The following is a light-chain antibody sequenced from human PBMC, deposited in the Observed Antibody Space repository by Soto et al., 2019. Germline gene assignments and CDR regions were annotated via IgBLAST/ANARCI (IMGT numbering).Light chain of an antibody. V-gene: IGLV2-14*03. CDR3: TSYTTSTTYV. J-gene: IGLJ1*01. CDR1: SSDVGAYNH. CDR2: DVS. Sequence: QSVLTQPASVSGSPGQSITISCTGTSSDVGAYNHVSWYQHHPGKAPKLMIYDVSNRPSGVSNRFSGSKSGNTASLTISALQAEDEADYYCTSYTTSTTYVFGTGTKVTV.